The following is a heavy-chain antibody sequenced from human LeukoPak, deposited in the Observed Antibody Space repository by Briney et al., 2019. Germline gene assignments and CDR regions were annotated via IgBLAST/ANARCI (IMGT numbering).Heavy chain of an antibody. J-gene: IGHJ4*02. Sequence: ASVKVSCKASGYIFTSYGISWVRQAPGQGLEWMGMIYPRDGSTSYAQKFQGRVTVTRDTSTSTVHMELSGLRSEDTAVYYCARDQEGFDYWGQGTLVTVSS. CDR2: IYPRDGST. CDR3: ARDQEGFDY. CDR1: GYIFTSYG. V-gene: IGHV1-46*01.